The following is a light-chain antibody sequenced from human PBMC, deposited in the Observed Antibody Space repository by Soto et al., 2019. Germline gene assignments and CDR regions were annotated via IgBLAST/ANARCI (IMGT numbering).Light chain of an antibody. CDR3: QQRSNWQIT. V-gene: IGKV3D-11*02. CDR1: QSVSSN. Sequence: EIVMPQSPATLSVSPGERATLSCRASQSVSSNLAWYQQKPGQAPRLLIYDASNRVTGIPARFRGSGSGTDFTLTISSLEPDDFAVYYCQQRSNWQITFGQGTRLEIK. CDR2: DAS. J-gene: IGKJ5*01.